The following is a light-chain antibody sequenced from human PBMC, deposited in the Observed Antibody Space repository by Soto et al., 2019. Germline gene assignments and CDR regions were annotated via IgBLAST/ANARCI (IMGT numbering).Light chain of an antibody. Sequence: DIQMTQSPSSITASVGDRVISTCRASQSISSYLNWYQQKPGKAPKLLIYAASSLQSGVPSRFSGSGSGTDFTLTISTLQPEDFATYYCQQSYSTPRTFGQGTKVEIK. CDR2: AAS. J-gene: IGKJ1*01. CDR1: QSISSY. CDR3: QQSYSTPRT. V-gene: IGKV1-39*01.